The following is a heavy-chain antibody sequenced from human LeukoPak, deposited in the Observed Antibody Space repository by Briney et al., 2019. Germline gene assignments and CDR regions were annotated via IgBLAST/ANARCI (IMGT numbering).Heavy chain of an antibody. V-gene: IGHV1-69*13. CDR2: IIPIFGTA. J-gene: IGHJ4*01. CDR1: GGTLSSYA. Sequence: SVKVSCKASGGTLSSYAISWVRQAPGQGLEWMGGIIPIFGTANYAQKFQGRVTITADESTSTTYMELSSLRSEDTAVYYCARAGIAAAGTLDYWGHGTLVTVSS. D-gene: IGHD6-13*01. CDR3: ARAGIAAAGTLDY.